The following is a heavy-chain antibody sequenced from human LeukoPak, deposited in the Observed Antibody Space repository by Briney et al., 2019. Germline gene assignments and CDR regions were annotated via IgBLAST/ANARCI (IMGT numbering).Heavy chain of an antibody. J-gene: IGHJ6*03. V-gene: IGHV3-23*01. CDR2: IFPSGGEI. Sequence: GGSLRLSCAASGFTFSTFAMIWVRQPPGKGLEWVSSIFPSGGEIHYADSVRGRFTISRDNSKSTLSLQMNSLRAEDTAIYYCAKSGGSGSYYEDYYYMDVWGKGTTVTISS. CDR3: AKSGGSGSYYEDYYYMDV. D-gene: IGHD3-10*01. CDR1: GFTFSTFA.